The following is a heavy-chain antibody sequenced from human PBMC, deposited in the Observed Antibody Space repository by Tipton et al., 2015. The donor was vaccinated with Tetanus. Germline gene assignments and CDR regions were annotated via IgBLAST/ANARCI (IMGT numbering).Heavy chain of an antibody. V-gene: IGHV4-59*01. Sequence: TLSLTCTVSGGSISGYYWNWIRQLPGKGLEWIGYIHYSGGTNYNPSLTSAVTMSVDTAKNHFSLTVNSATAADTAVYYCARETPGAGHFDYCGQGTPVTVSS. D-gene: IGHD1-14*01. CDR1: GGSISGYY. CDR2: IHYSGGT. CDR3: ARETPGAGHFDY. J-gene: IGHJ4*02.